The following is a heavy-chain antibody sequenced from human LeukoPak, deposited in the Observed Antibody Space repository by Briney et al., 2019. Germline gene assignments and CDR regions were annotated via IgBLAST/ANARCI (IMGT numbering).Heavy chain of an antibody. CDR3: AKFNLEWLLAGADC. V-gene: IGHV4-39*06. CDR1: GGSISSSSYY. J-gene: IGHJ4*02. Sequence: SETLSLTCTVSGGSISSSSYYWGWIRQPPGKGLEWIGSIYYSGSTYYNPSLKSRVTISVDTSKNQFPLKLSSVTAADTAVYFCAKFNLEWLLAGADCWGQGALVTVSS. CDR2: IYYSGST. D-gene: IGHD3-3*01.